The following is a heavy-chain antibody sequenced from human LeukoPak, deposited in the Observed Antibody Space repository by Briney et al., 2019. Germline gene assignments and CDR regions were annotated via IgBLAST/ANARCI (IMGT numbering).Heavy chain of an antibody. CDR2: INHSGST. D-gene: IGHD3-16*02. J-gene: IGHJ4*02. Sequence: PSETLSLTCAVYGGSFSGYYWSWIRQPPGKRLEWIGEINHSGSTNYNPSLKSRVTISVDTSKNQFSLKVSSVTAADTAVYYCARHSLKLVDADFDYWGQGTLVTVSS. CDR3: ARHSLKLVDADFDY. V-gene: IGHV4-34*01. CDR1: GGSFSGYY.